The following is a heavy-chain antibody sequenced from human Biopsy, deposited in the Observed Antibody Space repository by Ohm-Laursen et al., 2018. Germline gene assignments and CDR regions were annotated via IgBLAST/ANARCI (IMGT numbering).Heavy chain of an antibody. D-gene: IGHD3-9*01. V-gene: IGHV1-69*06. CDR2: NIPILGTG. CDR1: GGTFSKYG. CDR3: ATKLTGYFHH. J-gene: IGHJ1*01. Sequence: SVKVSCKAPGGTFSKYGVNWVRQAPGQGLEWLGGNIPILGTGNYAQKFQDRVTVAADTSTSSATMELRSLRSDDTAVYYCATKLTGYFHHWGQGTLVIVSS.